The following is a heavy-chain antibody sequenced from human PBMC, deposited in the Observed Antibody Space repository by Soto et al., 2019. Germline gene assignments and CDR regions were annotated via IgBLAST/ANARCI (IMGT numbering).Heavy chain of an antibody. D-gene: IGHD3-9*01. V-gene: IGHV3-30*03. CDR2: ISYDGRYI. CDR1: GFIFSNYA. CDR3: ARDVTDYVLDV. Sequence: QMHLVESGGGVVQPGNSLRLSCAASGFIFSNYAMHWVRQAPGKGLEWVALISYDGRYIYYAGSVKGRFAISRDNSKKTVELLMNSLRREDTAVYYCARDVTDYVLDVWGQGTTVNVSS. J-gene: IGHJ6*02.